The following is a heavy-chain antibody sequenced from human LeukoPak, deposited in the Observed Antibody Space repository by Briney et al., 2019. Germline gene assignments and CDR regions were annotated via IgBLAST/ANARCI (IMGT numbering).Heavy chain of an antibody. D-gene: IGHD5-24*01. CDR1: GFTFSAYS. CDR3: ARSSIDGYNLIDAFDM. V-gene: IGHV3-21*01. J-gene: IGHJ3*02. Sequence: GGSLRLSCAASGFTFSAYSMNWVRQAPGRGLEWVSSISTSSIYIYYADSVKGRFTVSRDNAKNSLYLQMNSLRAEDTAVYYCARSSIDGYNLIDAFDMWGQGTMVTVSS. CDR2: ISTSSIYI.